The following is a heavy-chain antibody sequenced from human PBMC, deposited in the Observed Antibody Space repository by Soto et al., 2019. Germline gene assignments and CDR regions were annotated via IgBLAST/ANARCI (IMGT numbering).Heavy chain of an antibody. D-gene: IGHD3-22*01. J-gene: IGHJ6*02. CDR2: IIPILGIA. CDR3: ARSDYYDSSGYYAGLMDV. Sequence: QVQLVQSGAEVKKPGSSVKVSCKASGGTFSSYTISWVRQAPGQGLEWMGRIIPILGIANYAQKFQGRVTITADKSTSTAYMELSSLRSEDTAVYYCARSDYYDSSGYYAGLMDVWGQGTTVTVSS. CDR1: GGTFSSYT. V-gene: IGHV1-69*02.